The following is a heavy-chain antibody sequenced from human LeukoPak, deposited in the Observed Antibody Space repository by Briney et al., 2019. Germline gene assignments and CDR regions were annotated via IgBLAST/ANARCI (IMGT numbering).Heavy chain of an antibody. Sequence: PGGSLRLSCAASGLTFSGYTMSWVRQAPGKGLERVANIVHDGSETYYLDSVKGRFTISRDNAKNSLYLHMNSLRAEDTAVYYCARIVVTLDYWGRRTLVTVSS. CDR2: IVHDGSET. CDR1: GLTFSGYT. D-gene: IGHD2-15*01. CDR3: ARIVVTLDY. V-gene: IGHV3-7*01. J-gene: IGHJ4*02.